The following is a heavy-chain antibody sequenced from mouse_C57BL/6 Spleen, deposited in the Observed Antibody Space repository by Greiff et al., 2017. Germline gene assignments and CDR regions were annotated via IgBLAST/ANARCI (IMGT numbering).Heavy chain of an antibody. J-gene: IGHJ3*01. D-gene: IGHD1-1*01. CDR3: SRSMGPYYGSSYFAY. V-gene: IGHV1-72*01. CDR1: GYTFTSYW. Sequence: QVQLQQPGAELVKPGASVKLSCKASGYTFTSYWMHWVKQRPGRGLEWIGRIDPNSGGTKYNEKFKSKATLTVDKPSSTASMQLSSLTSEDSAVYYCSRSMGPYYGSSYFAYWGQGTLVTVSA. CDR2: IDPNSGGT.